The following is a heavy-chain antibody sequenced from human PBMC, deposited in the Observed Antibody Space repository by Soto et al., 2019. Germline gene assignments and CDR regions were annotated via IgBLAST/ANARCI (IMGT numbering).Heavy chain of an antibody. D-gene: IGHD5-12*01. Sequence: GESLKISCAASGFTFSGYAMSWVRQAPGKGLEWVSVISGSGDSTYYADFVKGRFTISRDNSKNTLYLQMNSLRADDTAIFYCAKDRYTNYDFANYFDPWGQGTLVTVSS. CDR1: GFTFSGYA. CDR3: AKDRYTNYDFANYFDP. J-gene: IGHJ5*02. CDR2: ISGSGDST. V-gene: IGHV3-23*01.